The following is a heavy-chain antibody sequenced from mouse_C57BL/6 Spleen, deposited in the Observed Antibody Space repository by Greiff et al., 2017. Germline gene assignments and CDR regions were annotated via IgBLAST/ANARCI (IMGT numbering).Heavy chain of an antibody. CDR3: ARSYYYGSGAY. J-gene: IGHJ3*01. V-gene: IGHV1-80*01. CDR2: IYPGDGDT. D-gene: IGHD1-1*01. CDR1: GYAFSSYW. Sequence: VKLVESGAELVKPGASVKISCKASGYAFSSYWMNWVKQRPGKGLEWIGQIYPGDGDTNYNGKFKGKATLTADKSSSTAYMQLSSLTSEDSAVYFCARSYYYGSGAYWGQGTLVTVSA.